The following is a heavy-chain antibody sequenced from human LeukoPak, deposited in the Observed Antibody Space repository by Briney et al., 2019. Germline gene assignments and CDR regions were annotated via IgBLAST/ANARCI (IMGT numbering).Heavy chain of an antibody. Sequence: PGGSLRLSCAASGFTFSSYSMNWFRQPPGRGLEWFSSIISSSSYIYYADSVKGRFTISRDNAKNSLYLQMNSLRAEDTAVYYCARGSARDSSGYYYDPLDYWGQGTLVTVSS. D-gene: IGHD3-22*01. CDR1: GFTFSSYS. J-gene: IGHJ4*02. V-gene: IGHV3-21*01. CDR2: IISSSSYI. CDR3: ARGSARDSSGYYYDPLDY.